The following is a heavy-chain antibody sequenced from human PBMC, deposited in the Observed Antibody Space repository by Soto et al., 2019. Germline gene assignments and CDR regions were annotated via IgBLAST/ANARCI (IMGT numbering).Heavy chain of an antibody. J-gene: IGHJ6*02. CDR1: GGTFSSYA. Sequence: GASVKVSCKASGGTFSSYAISWVRQAPGQGLEWMGGIIPIFGTANYAQKFQGRVTITADESTSTAYMELSSLRSEDTAVYYCARHRLRYFDWLSRPNYYYYGMDVWGQGTTVTVSS. V-gene: IGHV1-69*13. CDR3: ARHRLRYFDWLSRPNYYYYGMDV. CDR2: IIPIFGTA. D-gene: IGHD3-9*01.